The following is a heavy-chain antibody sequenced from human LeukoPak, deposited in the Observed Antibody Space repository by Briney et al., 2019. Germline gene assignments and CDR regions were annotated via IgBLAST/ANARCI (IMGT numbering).Heavy chain of an antibody. J-gene: IGHJ6*03. CDR1: GGSISSGSYY. CDR3: ARAPYYYYYMDV. Sequence: SQTLSLTCTVSGGSISSGSYYWSWIRQPAGRGLEWIGRIYTSGSTNYNPSLKSRVTISVDTSKNQFSLKLSSVTAADTAVYYCARAPYYYYYMDVWGKGTTVTVSS. CDR2: IYTSGST. V-gene: IGHV4-61*02.